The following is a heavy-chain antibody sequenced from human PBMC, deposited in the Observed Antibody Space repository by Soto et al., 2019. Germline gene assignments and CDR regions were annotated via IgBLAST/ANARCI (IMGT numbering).Heavy chain of an antibody. Sequence: GASVKVSCKASGYTFTSYDVNWVRQATGQGLEWMGWMNPNSGNTNYAQKLQGRVTMTTDTSTSTAYMELSSLRSEDTAVYYCARDRRGSGGYYGMDVWGQGTTVTVSS. D-gene: IGHD2-15*01. J-gene: IGHJ6*02. CDR2: MNPNSGNT. CDR1: GYTFTSYD. CDR3: ARDRRGSGGYYGMDV. V-gene: IGHV1-8*01.